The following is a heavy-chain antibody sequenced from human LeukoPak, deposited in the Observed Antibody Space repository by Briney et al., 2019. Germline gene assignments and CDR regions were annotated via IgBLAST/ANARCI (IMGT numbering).Heavy chain of an antibody. Sequence: SQTLSLTCAISGDSFSGSPAVWNWIRQSPSRGLEWLGRAYYRSKWYIDYAVSVKGRITITPDTSKNQFSLQLNSVAPEDTAVYYCARGAVRGGTNFDYWGQGTLVTVSS. J-gene: IGHJ4*02. CDR2: AYYRSKWYI. D-gene: IGHD3-10*01. CDR1: GDSFSGSPAV. CDR3: ARGAVRGGTNFDY. V-gene: IGHV6-1*01.